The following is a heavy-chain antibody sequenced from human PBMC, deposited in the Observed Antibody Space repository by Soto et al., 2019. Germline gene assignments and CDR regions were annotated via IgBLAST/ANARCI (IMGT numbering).Heavy chain of an antibody. CDR1: GFTFNTYA. Sequence: GGSLRLSCAASGFTFNTYAMTWVRQPPGKGLEWVSSISLTGGSVYDADSVKGRFTISRDNSKNILYLQMTSLRVEDTAKYFCAKVIRRDAYGAFDVWGQGTTAPVSS. D-gene: IGHD2-21*01. CDR2: ISLTGGSV. J-gene: IGHJ3*01. CDR3: AKVIRRDAYGAFDV. V-gene: IGHV3-23*01.